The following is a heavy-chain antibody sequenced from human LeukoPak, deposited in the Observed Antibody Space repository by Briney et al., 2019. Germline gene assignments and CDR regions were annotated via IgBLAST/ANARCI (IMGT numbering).Heavy chain of an antibody. V-gene: IGHV3-23*01. J-gene: IGHJ4*02. CDR1: GFTFSSYT. CDR3: AASLPNIVVVPATKGPFGY. Sequence: GGSLRLSCAASGFTFSSYTMSWVRQAPGKGLEWVSGVSGSGGSTHYADSVKGRFTISRDNSKNTLYLQMNSLRAEDTAVYYCAASLPNIVVVPATKGPFGYWGQGTLVTVSS. CDR2: VSGSGGST. D-gene: IGHD2-2*01.